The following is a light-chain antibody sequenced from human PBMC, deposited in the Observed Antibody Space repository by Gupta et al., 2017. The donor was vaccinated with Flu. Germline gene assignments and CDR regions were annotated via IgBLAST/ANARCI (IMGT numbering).Light chain of an antibody. V-gene: IGKV3-11*01. CDR3: QQRSKGALT. Sequence: EIVLTQSPETLSLSPGERATLSCRARQSRSSDLAWYQPAPGQASRLPILDATNWATGIPARFSGRGFGTDCTRSISRIEPEDFAVYYCQQRSKGALTFGGGTKVEFK. CDR1: QSRSSD. CDR2: DAT. J-gene: IGKJ4*01.